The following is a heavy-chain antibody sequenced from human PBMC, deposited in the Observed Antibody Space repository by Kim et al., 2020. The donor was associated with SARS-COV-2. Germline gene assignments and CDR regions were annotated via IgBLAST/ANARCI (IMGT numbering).Heavy chain of an antibody. CDR2: IYYSGST. J-gene: IGHJ6*01. D-gene: IGHD4-17*01. CDR3: ARARYGDYVYYYYGMDV. V-gene: IGHV4-59*01. Sequence: SETLSLTCTVSGGSISSYYWSWIRQPPGKGLEWIGYIYYSGSTNYNPSLKSRVTISVDTSKNQFSLKLSSVTAADTAVYYCARARYGDYVYYYYGMDVWG. CDR1: GGSISSYY.